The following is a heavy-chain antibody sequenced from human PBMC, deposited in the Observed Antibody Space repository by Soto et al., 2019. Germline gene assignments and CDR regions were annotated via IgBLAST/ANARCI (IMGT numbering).Heavy chain of an antibody. CDR3: AVGINWFDP. CDR1: GGSFSGYY. J-gene: IGHJ5*02. V-gene: IGHV4-34*01. CDR2: INHSGST. Sequence: SETLSLTCAVYGGSFSGYYWTWIRQSPGKGLEWIGEINHSGSTNYNPSLKSRVTIPVDTSKNQFSLKLSSVTAADTAIYYCAVGINWFDPWGQGTLVTVSS.